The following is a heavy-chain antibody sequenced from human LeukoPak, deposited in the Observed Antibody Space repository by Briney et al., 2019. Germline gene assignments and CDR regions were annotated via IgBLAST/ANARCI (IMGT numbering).Heavy chain of an antibody. CDR3: VRARNWFDP. V-gene: IGHV1-8*01. CDR2: MNPKSGNL. Sequence: ASVKVSCRTSGYTFINYDINWVRQAAGQGLEWMGWMNPKSGNLSSAQKFQGRITLTKDISINTAYLELSNLRSDDTAVYYCVRARNWFDPWGQGTLVTVSS. CDR1: GYTFINYD. J-gene: IGHJ5*02.